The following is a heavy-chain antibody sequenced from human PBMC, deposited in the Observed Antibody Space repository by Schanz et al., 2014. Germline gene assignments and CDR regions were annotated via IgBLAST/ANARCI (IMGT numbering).Heavy chain of an antibody. Sequence: QVQLVQSGAEVKKPGASVKVSCKASGYTFTSYSIHWVRQAPGQGLEWMGWINVGNGNMKYSQKFQGRVTITRDTSASTAYMELTSLRSEDTAVYFCARDEVVPYYFDDWGQGTTVTVSS. CDR1: GYTFTSYS. V-gene: IGHV1-3*01. CDR2: INVGNGNM. D-gene: IGHD2-15*01. J-gene: IGHJ4*03. CDR3: ARDEVVPYYFDD.